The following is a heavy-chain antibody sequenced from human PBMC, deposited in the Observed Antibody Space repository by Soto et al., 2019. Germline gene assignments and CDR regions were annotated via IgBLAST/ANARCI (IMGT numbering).Heavy chain of an antibody. J-gene: IGHJ4*02. CDR3: ARVRVIRGVIPSHFGL. CDR1: GGTFNSYG. D-gene: IGHD3-10*01. CDR2: IIPLYGTV. V-gene: IGHV1-69*06. Sequence: QAHLAQSGAEVKKPGSSVTVSCKASGGTFNSYGIIWVRQAPGQGLDWMGVIIPLYGTVNYAQKFQGRVSITADKSTSTAYMDLNSLRSDDTAVYYCARVRVIRGVIPSHFGLWGQGPWSPSPQ.